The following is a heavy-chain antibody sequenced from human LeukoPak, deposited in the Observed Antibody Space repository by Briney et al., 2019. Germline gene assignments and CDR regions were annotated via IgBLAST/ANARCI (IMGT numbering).Heavy chain of an antibody. CDR3: ARAAYTAALDY. Sequence: GGSLRLSCAASGFIFSSYWMHWVRQAPGKGLVWVSRINIDGSSTIYADSVKGRFAISRDNAKNTLYLQMNSLRAEDTAVYYCARAAYTAALDYWGQGTLVTVSS. V-gene: IGHV3-74*01. CDR2: INIDGSST. D-gene: IGHD3-16*01. CDR1: GFIFSSYW. J-gene: IGHJ4*02.